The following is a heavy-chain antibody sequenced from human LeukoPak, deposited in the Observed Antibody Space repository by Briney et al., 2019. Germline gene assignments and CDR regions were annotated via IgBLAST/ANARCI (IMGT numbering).Heavy chain of an antibody. D-gene: IGHD3-10*01. CDR2: IYYTGTT. J-gene: IGHJ6*02. V-gene: IGHV4-59*01. CDR3: ARDRGVRGVWSPSTGMDV. CDR1: GGSISSYY. Sequence: PSETLSLTCSVSGGSISSYYWSWIRQPPGEGLEWIGYIYYTGTTNYNPSLKSRVTISVDTSKNQFSLKLTSVTAADTAVYYCARDRGVRGVWSPSTGMDVWGQGTTVTVSS.